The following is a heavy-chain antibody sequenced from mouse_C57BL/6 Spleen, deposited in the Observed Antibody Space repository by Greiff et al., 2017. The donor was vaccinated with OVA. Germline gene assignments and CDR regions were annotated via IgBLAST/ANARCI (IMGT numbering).Heavy chain of an antibody. CDR2: IDPSDSYT. CDR1: GYTFTSYW. V-gene: IGHV1-59*01. D-gene: IGHD4-1*01. J-gene: IGHJ4*01. Sequence: QVQLQQPGAELVRPGTSVKLSCKASGYTFTSYWMHWVKQRPGQGLEWIGVIDPSDSYTNYNQKFKGKATLTVDTSSSTAYMKLSSLTSEDSAVYYCARGGTYAMDYWGQGTSVTVSS. CDR3: ARGGTYAMDY.